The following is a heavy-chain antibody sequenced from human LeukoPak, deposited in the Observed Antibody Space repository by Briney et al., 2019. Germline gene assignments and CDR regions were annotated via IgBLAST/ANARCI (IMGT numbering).Heavy chain of an antibody. CDR2: IIPIFGTA. D-gene: IGHD3-22*01. CDR1: GGTFSSYA. CDR3: ARVYYYDSSGYGI. V-gene: IGHV1-69*05. Sequence: SVKVSCKASGGTFSSYAISWVRQAPGQGLEWMGRIIPIFGTANYAQKFQGRVTITTDESTSTAYMELSSLRSEDTAVYYRARVYYYDSSGYGIWGQGTLVTVSS. J-gene: IGHJ4*02.